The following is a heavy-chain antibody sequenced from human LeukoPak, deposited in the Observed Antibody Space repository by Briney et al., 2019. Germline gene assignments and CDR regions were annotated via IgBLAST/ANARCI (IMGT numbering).Heavy chain of an antibody. CDR2: INWNGGST. CDR3: ARERPWDYGGKETSHY. D-gene: IGHD4-23*01. V-gene: IGHV3-20*04. CDR1: GFTFDDYG. Sequence: PGGSLRLSCAASGFTFDDYGMSWVRQAPGKGLEWVSGINWNGGSTGYADSVKGRFTISRDNAKNSLYLQMNSLRAEDTAVYYCARERPWDYGGKETSHYWGQGTLVTVSS. J-gene: IGHJ4*02.